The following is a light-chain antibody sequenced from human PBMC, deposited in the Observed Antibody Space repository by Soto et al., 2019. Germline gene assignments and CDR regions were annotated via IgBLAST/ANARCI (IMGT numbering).Light chain of an antibody. CDR1: QSVSSSY. Sequence: EIVWTQAPGTLSLYPGERATLSCRASQSVSSSYLAWYQQKPGQAPRLLIYGASSRATGIPDRFSGSGSGTDFTLTISSLQSEDFAIYYCQQYNNWPLTFGGGTKVAIK. CDR2: GAS. V-gene: IGKV3-20*01. J-gene: IGKJ4*01. CDR3: QQYNNWPLT.